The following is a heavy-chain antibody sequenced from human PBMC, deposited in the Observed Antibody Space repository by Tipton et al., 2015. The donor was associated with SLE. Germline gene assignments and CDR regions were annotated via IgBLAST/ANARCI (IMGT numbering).Heavy chain of an antibody. CDR2: ISSSGSSI. CDR1: GFTFSSYS. D-gene: IGHD4-17*01. Sequence: SLRLSCAASGFTFSSYSMNWVRQAPGKGLEWISYISSSGSSIYYADSVKGRFTISRDNAKNSLYLQMNSLRAEDTAVYYCVSNDKTVTTGVDAFDMWGQGTMVTVSS. V-gene: IGHV3-48*04. CDR3: VSNDKTVTTGVDAFDM. J-gene: IGHJ3*02.